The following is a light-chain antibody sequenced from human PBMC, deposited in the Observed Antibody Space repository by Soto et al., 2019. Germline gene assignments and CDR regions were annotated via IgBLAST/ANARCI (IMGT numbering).Light chain of an antibody. CDR2: GAS. CDR3: QQYHGFSRT. Sequence: ERLMTQSPATLSVSPGERATLSCRASQSVDSNLAWYQQKPGQAPRLLIYGASTRATGISARFSGSGSGTEFTLTISSMQPDDLATYYCQQYHGFSRTFGQGTKVDIK. CDR1: QSVDSN. V-gene: IGKV3-15*01. J-gene: IGKJ1*01.